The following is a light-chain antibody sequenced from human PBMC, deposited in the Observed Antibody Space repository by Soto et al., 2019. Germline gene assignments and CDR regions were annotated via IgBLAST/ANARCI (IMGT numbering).Light chain of an antibody. V-gene: IGLV2-14*03. Sequence: QSALTQPASVSGSPGQSITISCTGTASDLSAYKYVSWYQQHPDKAPKLILYEVSRRPSGVSNRFSGSKSGNTASLTISGLLAEDEADYSCSSYTNTSTLVFGTGTKV. J-gene: IGLJ1*01. CDR1: ASDLSAYKY. CDR3: SSYTNTSTLV. CDR2: EVS.